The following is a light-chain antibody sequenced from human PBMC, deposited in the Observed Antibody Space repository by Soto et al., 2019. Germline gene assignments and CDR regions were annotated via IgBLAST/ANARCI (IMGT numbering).Light chain of an antibody. Sequence: EIVLTQSPGTLSLSPGDTATLSCRASQSLSSSYLAWYQQRTGQAPRLLIYGASNRATGIPDRFSGSGSGTDFTLTISRLDPEDFAVYYCQQYGGSMTFGQGTRLEIE. V-gene: IGKV3-20*01. J-gene: IGKJ5*01. CDR2: GAS. CDR3: QQYGGSMT. CDR1: QSLSSSY.